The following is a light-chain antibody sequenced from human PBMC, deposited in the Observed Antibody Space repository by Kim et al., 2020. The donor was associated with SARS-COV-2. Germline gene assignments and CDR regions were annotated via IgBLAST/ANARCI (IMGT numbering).Light chain of an antibody. J-gene: IGLJ7*01. CDR2: KSD. Sequence: GQRVTLSCSGSTSNSGINTVNRYQQGPGTAPKLLVYKSDRRPSGVPDRFSGSKSGTSATLAISGLQSEDEADYYCGTWDDSLMGPVFGGGTQLTVL. CDR3: GTWDDSLMGPV. CDR1: TSNSGINT. V-gene: IGLV1-44*01.